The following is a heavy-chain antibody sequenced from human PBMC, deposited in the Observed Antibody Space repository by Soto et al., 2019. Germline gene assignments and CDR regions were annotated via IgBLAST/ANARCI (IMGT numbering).Heavy chain of an antibody. J-gene: IGHJ4*02. Sequence: PSETLSLTCTVSGGSISSYFWSWIRQSPGKGLEWIGYIFYSGSTNYNPSLKSRVTISVDTSKNQFSLKLSSVTAADTAVYYCARYGSGSYYTHNFDYWDQGTLVTVSS. CDR2: IFYSGST. D-gene: IGHD3-10*01. CDR1: GGSISSYF. V-gene: IGHV4-59*01. CDR3: ARYGSGSYYTHNFDY.